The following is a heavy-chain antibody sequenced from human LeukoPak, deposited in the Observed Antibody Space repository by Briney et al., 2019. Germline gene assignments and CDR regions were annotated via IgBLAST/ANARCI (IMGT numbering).Heavy chain of an antibody. CDR2: IYTSGST. D-gene: IGHD2-2*02. CDR1: GGSISTYY. CDR3: ARVLDCSSTSCYRMEDNWFDP. J-gene: IGHJ5*02. V-gene: IGHV4-4*07. Sequence: SETLSLTCTVSGGSISTYYNNWIRQPAGKGLEWLGRIYTSGSTNYNPSLKSRVTMSVDTSKNQFSLKLSSVTAADTAVYYCARVLDCSSTSCYRMEDNWFDPWGQGTLVTVSS.